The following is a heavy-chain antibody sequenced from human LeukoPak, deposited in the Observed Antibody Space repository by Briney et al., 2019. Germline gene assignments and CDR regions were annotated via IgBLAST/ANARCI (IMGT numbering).Heavy chain of an antibody. V-gene: IGHV3-23*01. J-gene: IGHJ4*02. CDR3: AKDDAWLQYGD. D-gene: IGHD5-24*01. CDR1: GFTFSSYT. CDR2: ISPNGVIT. Sequence: PGGSLRLSCSASGFTFSSYTMNWVRQAPGKGLEWVSGISPNGVITYYADSVKGRFTIPRENSKGTVYLQMNSLRPEDTAVYYCAKDDAWLQYGDWGRGTLVTVSS.